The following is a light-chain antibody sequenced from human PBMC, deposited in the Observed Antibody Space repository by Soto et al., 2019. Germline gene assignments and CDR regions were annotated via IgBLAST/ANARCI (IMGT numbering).Light chain of an antibody. CDR3: SSYTRSSTLV. CDR2: EVS. V-gene: IGLV2-14*01. Sequence: QSALTQPASVSGSPGQSITISCTGTSSDVGGYKYVSWYQRHPGKAPKLMIYEVSNRPSGISNRFSGSKSGNTASLTISGLQAEDEADYYCSSYTRSSTLVFGGGTKLTVL. CDR1: SSDVGGYKY. J-gene: IGLJ2*01.